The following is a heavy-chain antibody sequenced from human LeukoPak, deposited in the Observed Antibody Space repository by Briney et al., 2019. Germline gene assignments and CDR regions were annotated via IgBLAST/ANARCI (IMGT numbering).Heavy chain of an antibody. CDR1: GYSIRSGYY. V-gene: IGHV4-38-2*02. J-gene: IGHJ4*02. CDR3: ARDGTSSSCSSTSCYQDY. Sequence: SETLSLTCTVSGYSIRSGYYWGWIRQPPGKGLEWIGNIYHSGSTYYNPSLKSRVTISVDTSKNQFSLELSSVTAADTAVYYCARDGTSSSCSSTSCYQDYWGQGTLVTVSS. CDR2: IYHSGST. D-gene: IGHD2-2*01.